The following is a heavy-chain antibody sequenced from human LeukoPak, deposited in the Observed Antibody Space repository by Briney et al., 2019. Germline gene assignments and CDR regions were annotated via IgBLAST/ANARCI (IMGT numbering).Heavy chain of an antibody. Sequence: GGSLRLSCAGSGITLSGYWMHWVRQPPGKGLVWVSRIKSDGSSTSYADSVKGRFTTSRDNAKNTLYLQMNSLRAEDTAVYYCARSDARIAVAGFDYYYYGMDVWGQGTTVTVSS. CDR2: IKSDGSST. D-gene: IGHD6-19*01. J-gene: IGHJ6*02. V-gene: IGHV3-74*01. CDR1: GITLSGYW. CDR3: ARSDARIAVAGFDYYYYGMDV.